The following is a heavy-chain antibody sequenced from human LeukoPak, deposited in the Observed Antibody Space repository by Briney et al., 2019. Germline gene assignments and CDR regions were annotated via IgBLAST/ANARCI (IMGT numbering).Heavy chain of an antibody. CDR2: ISSSSSYI. Sequence: GGSLRLSCAASGFTFSSYSMNWVRQAPGKGLEWVSSISSSSSYIYYADSVKGRFTISRDNAKNSLYLQMNSLRAEDTAVYYCARDPHYYDSSPYFDYWGQGTLVTVSS. CDR3: ARDPHYYDSSPYFDY. CDR1: GFTFSSYS. D-gene: IGHD3-22*01. V-gene: IGHV3-21*01. J-gene: IGHJ4*02.